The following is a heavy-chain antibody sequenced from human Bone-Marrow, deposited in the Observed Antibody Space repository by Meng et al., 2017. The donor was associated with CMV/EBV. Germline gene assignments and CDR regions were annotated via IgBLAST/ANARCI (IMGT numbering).Heavy chain of an antibody. V-gene: IGHV3-21*01. D-gene: IGHD6-19*01. CDR1: GFTFSSYS. J-gene: IGHJ4*02. Sequence: GESLKISCAASGFTFSSYSMNWVRQAPGKGLEWVSSISSSSYIYYADSVKGRFTISRDNAKNSLYLQMNSLRAEDTAVYYCARAEAVAGTWRYWGQGTLVTVSS. CDR3: ARAEAVAGTWRY. CDR2: ISSSSYI.